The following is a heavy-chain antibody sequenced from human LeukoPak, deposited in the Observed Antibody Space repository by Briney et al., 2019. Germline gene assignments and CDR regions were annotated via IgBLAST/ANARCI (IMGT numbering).Heavy chain of an antibody. CDR2: ISSSSSTI. CDR1: GFTFSTYS. V-gene: IGHV3-48*01. Sequence: GGSLRLSCAASGFTFSTYSMNWVRQAPGKGLEWVSYISSSSSTIYYADSVRGRFTISRDDAKKSLYLQMNSLRAEDTAVYYCARCSGYGMDVWGQGTTVTVSS. D-gene: IGHD3-10*02. J-gene: IGHJ6*02. CDR3: ARCSGYGMDV.